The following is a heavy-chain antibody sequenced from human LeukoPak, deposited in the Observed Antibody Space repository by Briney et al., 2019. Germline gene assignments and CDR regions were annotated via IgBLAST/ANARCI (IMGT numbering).Heavy chain of an antibody. CDR2: IHSSGST. V-gene: IGHV4-61*10. D-gene: IGHD3-10*01. Sequence: TSETLSLTCTVSGGSISSGSLYWSWIRQPAGKGLEWIGRIHSSGSTNYNPSLKSRVTIPVDTSKNQFSLKLSSVTAADTAVYYCARTTMVRGTYYMDVWGKGTTVTISS. CDR1: GGSISSGSLY. J-gene: IGHJ6*03. CDR3: ARTTMVRGTYYMDV.